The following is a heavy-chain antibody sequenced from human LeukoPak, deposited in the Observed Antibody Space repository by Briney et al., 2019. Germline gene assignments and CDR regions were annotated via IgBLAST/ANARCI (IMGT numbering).Heavy chain of an antibody. J-gene: IGHJ4*02. CDR3: ARDGRQLWYGFDY. D-gene: IGHD5-18*01. Sequence: SGTLSLTCAVSSGSIFRSNWWSWVRQPPGKGLEWIGSIYHSGSTYYNPSLKSRVTISVDTSKNQFSLKLSSVTAADTAVYYCARDGRQLWYGFDYWGQGTLVTVSS. CDR1: SGSIFRSNW. V-gene: IGHV4-4*02. CDR2: IYHSGST.